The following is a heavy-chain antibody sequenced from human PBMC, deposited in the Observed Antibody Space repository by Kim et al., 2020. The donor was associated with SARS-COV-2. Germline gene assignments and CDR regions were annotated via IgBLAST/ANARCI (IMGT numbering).Heavy chain of an antibody. V-gene: IGHV4-39*01. CDR3: ARTAWGDGYRPASDY. D-gene: IGHD5-12*01. CDR2: IYYSGST. CDR1: GGSISSSSYY. J-gene: IGHJ4*02. Sequence: SETLSLTCTVSGGSISSSSYYWGWIRQPPGKGLEWIGSIYYSGSTYYNPSLKSRVTISVDTSKNQFSLKLSSVTAADTAVYYCARTAWGDGYRPASDYWGQGTLVTVSS.